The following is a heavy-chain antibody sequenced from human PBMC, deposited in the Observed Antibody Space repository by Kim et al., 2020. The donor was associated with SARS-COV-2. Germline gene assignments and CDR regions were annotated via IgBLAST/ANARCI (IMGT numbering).Heavy chain of an antibody. CDR3: ARGHWGSVFDY. CDR1: GGTFSSYA. Sequence: SVKVSCKASGGTFSSYAISWVRQAPGQGLEWMGRIIPILGIANYAQKFQGRVTITADKSTSTAYMELSSLRSEDTAVYYCARGHWGSVFDYWGQGTLVTVSS. V-gene: IGHV1-69*04. CDR2: IIPILGIA. D-gene: IGHD7-27*01. J-gene: IGHJ4*02.